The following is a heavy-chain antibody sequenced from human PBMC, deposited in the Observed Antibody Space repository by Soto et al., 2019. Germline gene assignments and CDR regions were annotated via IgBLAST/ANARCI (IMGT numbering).Heavy chain of an antibody. J-gene: IGHJ6*02. CDR3: AKDSTVAAPPYGMDV. CDR1: GFTFSSYG. V-gene: IGHV3-30*18. CDR2: ISYDGSNK. Sequence: GGSLRLSCAASGFTFSSYGMHWVRQAPGKGLEWVAVISYDGSNKYYADSVKGRFTISRDNSKNTLYLQMNRLRAEDTAVYYCAKDSTVAAPPYGMDVWGQGTTVTVSS. D-gene: IGHD6-6*01.